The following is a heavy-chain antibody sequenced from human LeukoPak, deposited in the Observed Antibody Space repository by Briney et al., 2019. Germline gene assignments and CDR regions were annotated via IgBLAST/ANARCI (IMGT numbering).Heavy chain of an antibody. J-gene: IGHJ4*02. Sequence: GGSLRLSCAASGFTFSSYSMNWVRQAPGKGLEWVSSISSSSSYIYYADSVKGRFTISRDNAKNPLYLQMNSLRAEDTAVYYCANLPGESESTSDYWGQGTLVTVSS. V-gene: IGHV3-21*01. CDR1: GFTFSSYS. D-gene: IGHD2-2*01. CDR3: ANLPGESESTSDY. CDR2: ISSSSSYI.